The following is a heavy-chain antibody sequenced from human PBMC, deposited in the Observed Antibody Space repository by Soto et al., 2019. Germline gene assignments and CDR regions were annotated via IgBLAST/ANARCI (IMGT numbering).Heavy chain of an antibody. D-gene: IGHD3-10*01. CDR2: ISSSRSTI. CDR1: GLTFSSYS. CDR3: ARVTPSYWVRGVRNYYYGMDV. V-gene: IGHV3-48*02. J-gene: IGHJ6*02. Sequence: PGGSLRLSCAASGLTFSSYSMNWVRQAPGKRLEEISYISSSRSTIYYADSVKGRYTISRDNAKNSLYLQMNSLRDDDTAVYYCARVTPSYWVRGVRNYYYGMDVWGQGTTVTVSS.